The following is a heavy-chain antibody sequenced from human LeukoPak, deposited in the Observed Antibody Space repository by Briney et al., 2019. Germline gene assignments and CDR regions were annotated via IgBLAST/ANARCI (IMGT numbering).Heavy chain of an antibody. CDR3: AREKEGYCSRTSCYLDYYYYYMDV. V-gene: IGHV3-7*01. CDR2: IKQDGTEK. J-gene: IGHJ6*03. D-gene: IGHD2-2*01. Sequence: GGSLRLSCAASGFTFTTYWMSWVRQAPGKGLEWVANIKQDGTEKYYVDSVKGRFTISRDNAKNSLYLQMNSLRAEDTAVYYCAREKEGYCSRTSCYLDYYYYYMDVWGKGTTVTISS. CDR1: GFTFTTYW.